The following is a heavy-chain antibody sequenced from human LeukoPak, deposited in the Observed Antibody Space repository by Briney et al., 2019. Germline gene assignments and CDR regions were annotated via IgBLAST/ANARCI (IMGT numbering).Heavy chain of an antibody. CDR3: AKPPSTVTYYFDY. V-gene: IGHV3-30*02. Sequence: AGGSLRLTCAASGFTFSSYGMHWVSQAPGKGLERVSFIRYDGSNKYYADSVKGRFTISRDNSKNTLYLQMNSLRAEDTAVYYCAKPPSTVTYYFDYWGQGTLVTVSS. CDR1: GFTFSSYG. CDR2: IRYDGSNK. J-gene: IGHJ4*02. D-gene: IGHD4-11*01.